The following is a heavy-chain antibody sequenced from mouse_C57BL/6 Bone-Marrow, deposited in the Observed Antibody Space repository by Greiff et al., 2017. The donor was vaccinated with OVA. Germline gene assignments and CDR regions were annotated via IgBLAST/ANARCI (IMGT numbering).Heavy chain of an antibody. D-gene: IGHD2-3*01. CDR2: IDPENGDT. CDR3: TMIGSYPHWYFDV. Sequence: VQLQQSGAELVRPGASVKLSCTASGFNIKDDYMHWVKQRPEQGLEWIGWIDPENGDTEYASKFQGKATITADTSSNTAYLQLSSLTSEDTAVYYCTMIGSYPHWYFDVWGTGTTVTVSS. V-gene: IGHV14-4*01. CDR1: GFNIKDDY. J-gene: IGHJ1*03.